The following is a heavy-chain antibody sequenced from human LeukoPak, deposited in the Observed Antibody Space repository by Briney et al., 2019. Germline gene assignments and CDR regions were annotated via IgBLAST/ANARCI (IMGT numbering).Heavy chain of an antibody. D-gene: IGHD2-2*01. CDR3: ARAYQLLFDDTHFDY. Sequence: GGSLRLSCAASGFTFSSYWMSWVRLAPGKGLEWVANIKQDGSEKYYVDSVKGRFTISRDNAKKSLYLQMNSLRAEDTAVYYCARAYQLLFDDTHFDYWGQGTLVTVSS. J-gene: IGHJ4*02. CDR2: IKQDGSEK. CDR1: GFTFSSYW. V-gene: IGHV3-7*01.